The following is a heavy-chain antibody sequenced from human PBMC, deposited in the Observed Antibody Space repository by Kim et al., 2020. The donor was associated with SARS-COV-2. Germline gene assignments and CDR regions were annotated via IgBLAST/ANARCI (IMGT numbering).Heavy chain of an antibody. Sequence: GGSLRLSCAVSGFIFSNYDMSWVRQAPGKGLEWVSRIGGSGDITHYADSVKGRFTISRDNSENILYLQMNSLRVEDTAVYYCAGMWTWGQGTLVTVSS. J-gene: IGHJ5*02. D-gene: IGHD2-21*01. CDR2: IGGSGDIT. CDR3: AGMWT. CDR1: GFIFSNYD. V-gene: IGHV3-23*01.